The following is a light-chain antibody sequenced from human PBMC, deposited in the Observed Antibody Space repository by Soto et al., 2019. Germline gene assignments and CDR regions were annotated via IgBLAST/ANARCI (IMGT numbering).Light chain of an antibody. CDR1: QSINNW. J-gene: IGKJ2*01. V-gene: IGKV1-5*01. CDR3: QQYSSAYT. CDR2: DAS. Sequence: DIQLTQSPSTLSAFVGDRATITCRASQSINNWLAWYQQKPGEAQKLLIYDASSLESGVPPRFSGSGSGTEFPLTISSLQPDDFATYYCQQYSSAYTFGQGTKLEIK.